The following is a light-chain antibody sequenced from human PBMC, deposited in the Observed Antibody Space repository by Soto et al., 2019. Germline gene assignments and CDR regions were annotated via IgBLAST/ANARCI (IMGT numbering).Light chain of an antibody. CDR2: AAS. J-gene: IGKJ4*01. CDR3: LQHKSYPLT. V-gene: IGKV1-17*03. Sequence: DIQMTQSPSAMSASVGDRVTITCRASQDISSYLAWFQQKPGKVPKRLIYAASSLQSGVPARFSGSGSGTEFTLPISSLQPEDFATYYCLQHKSYPLTFGGGTKVEIK. CDR1: QDISSY.